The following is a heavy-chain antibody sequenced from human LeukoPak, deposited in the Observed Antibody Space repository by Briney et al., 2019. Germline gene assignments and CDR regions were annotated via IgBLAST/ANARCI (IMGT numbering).Heavy chain of an antibody. V-gene: IGHV1-2*02. CDR1: GYTFTGYY. Sequence: ASVKVSCKASGYTFTGYYMHWVRQAPGQGLEWMGWINPNSGGTNYAQKFQGRVTMTRDTSISTAYMELSRLRSDDTAVYYCARGEQLWLLSGYYYYYMDVWGKGTTVTVSS. J-gene: IGHJ6*03. CDR2: INPNSGGT. D-gene: IGHD5-18*01. CDR3: ARGEQLWLLSGYYYYYMDV.